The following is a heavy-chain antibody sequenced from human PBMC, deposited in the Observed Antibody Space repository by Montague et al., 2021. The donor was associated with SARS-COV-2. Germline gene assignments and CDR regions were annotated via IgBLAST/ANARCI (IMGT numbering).Heavy chain of an antibody. Sequence: SETLSLTCTVSGGSINSFFWSWIRQPAGKELEWIGRIYGNGNTNYNPSLKSRVTMSVDTSKNQFYLTLSSVTAADTAVYYCARPLFGGSYLSLFDYWGQGTLVTVSS. J-gene: IGHJ4*02. CDR2: IYGNGNT. D-gene: IGHD1-26*01. CDR1: GGSINSFF. CDR3: ARPLFGGSYLSLFDY. V-gene: IGHV4-4*07.